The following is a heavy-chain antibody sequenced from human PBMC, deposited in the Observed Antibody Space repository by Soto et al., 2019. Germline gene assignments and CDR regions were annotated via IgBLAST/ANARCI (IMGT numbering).Heavy chain of an antibody. Sequence: SVKVSCKASGGTFSSYASSWVRQAPGQGLEWMGGIIPIFGTANYAQKFQGRVTITADKSTSTAYMELSSLRSEDTAVYYCASSRYYDFWSGYRREYYYYYGMDVWGQGTTVTVSS. D-gene: IGHD3-3*01. J-gene: IGHJ6*02. V-gene: IGHV1-69*06. CDR2: IIPIFGTA. CDR3: ASSRYYDFWSGYRREYYYYYGMDV. CDR1: GGTFSSYA.